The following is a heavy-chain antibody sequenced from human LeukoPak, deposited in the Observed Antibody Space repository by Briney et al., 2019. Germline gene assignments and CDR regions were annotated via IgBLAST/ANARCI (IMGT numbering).Heavy chain of an antibody. V-gene: IGHV1-69*04. D-gene: IGHD5-24*01. CDR2: IIPILAIT. Sequence: SVKVSCKASGDTFSSYAISWVRQAPGQGLEWMGRIIPILAITNYAQKFQGRVTITADKFTSTVYMELSSLRSDDTAVYYCARDDRDGRPHPSFDYWGQGTLVTVSS. CDR3: ARDDRDGRPHPSFDY. J-gene: IGHJ4*02. CDR1: GDTFSSYA.